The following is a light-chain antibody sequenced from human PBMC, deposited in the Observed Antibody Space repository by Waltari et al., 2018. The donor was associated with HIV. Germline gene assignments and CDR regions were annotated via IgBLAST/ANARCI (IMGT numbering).Light chain of an antibody. Sequence: DIQMTQSPSSLSAFVGDRVTITCRASQSISTYLNWYQEKPGKAPNLLIYGASSLHSGVPSRFSGSGSGTEFTHTISSLQLEDFATYYCQQSYSTLMYTFGQGTKLEIK. V-gene: IGKV1-39*01. CDR2: GAS. CDR3: QQSYSTLMYT. J-gene: IGKJ2*01. CDR1: QSISTY.